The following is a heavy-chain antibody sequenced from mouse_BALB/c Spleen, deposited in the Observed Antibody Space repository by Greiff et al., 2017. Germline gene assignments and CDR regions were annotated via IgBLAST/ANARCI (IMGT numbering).Heavy chain of an antibody. Sequence: EVHLVESGGGLVQPKGSLKLSCAASGFTFNTYAMNWVRQAPGKGLEWVARIRSKSNNYATYYADSVKDRFTISRDDSQSMLYLQMNNLKTEDTAMYYCVRHEATVVAEGYYAMDYWGQGTSVTVSS. V-gene: IGHV10-1*02. CDR1: GFTFNTYA. CDR2: IRSKSNNYAT. J-gene: IGHJ4*01. CDR3: VRHEATVVAEGYYAMDY. D-gene: IGHD1-1*01.